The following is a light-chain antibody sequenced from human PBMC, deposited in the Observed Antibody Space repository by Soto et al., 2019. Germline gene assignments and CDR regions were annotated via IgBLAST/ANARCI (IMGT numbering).Light chain of an antibody. J-gene: IGKJ4*01. CDR3: QQSYSTPAT. CDR1: QSISRY. V-gene: IGKV1-39*01. CDR2: VAS. Sequence: DIQMTQSPSSLSASVGDRVTVTCRASQSISRYLNWYQQKPGTAPKLLIYVASSLQSGVPSRFNGSASGTDFTLTISSLQPEDFATYYCQQSYSTPATFGGGTKVDI.